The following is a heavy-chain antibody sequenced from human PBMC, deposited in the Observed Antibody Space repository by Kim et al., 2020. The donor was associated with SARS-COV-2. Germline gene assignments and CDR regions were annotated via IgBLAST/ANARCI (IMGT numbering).Heavy chain of an antibody. CDR1: GGSISSSSYY. J-gene: IGHJ6*03. CDR3: ARQGLDSGYDLDYYYYMDV. Sequence: SETLSLTCTVSGGSISSSSYYWGWIRQPPGKGLEWIGSIYYSGSTYYNPSLKSRVTISVDTSKNQFSLKLSSVTATDTAVYYCARQGLDSGYDLDYYYYMDVWGKGTTVTVSS. CDR2: IYYSGST. D-gene: IGHD5-12*01. V-gene: IGHV4-39*01.